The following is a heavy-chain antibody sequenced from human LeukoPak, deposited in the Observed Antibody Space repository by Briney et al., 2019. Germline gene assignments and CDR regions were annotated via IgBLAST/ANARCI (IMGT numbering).Heavy chain of an antibody. Sequence: GGTLRLSCAASGFTFSSYGMHWVRQAPGKGLEWVAFIRSDGINKYHADSVKGRFTISRDNSKNTLYLQMNSLRAEDTAVYYCAKLGKTENHYGSGRFSYYYYMDVWGKGTTVTISS. CDR3: AKLGKTENHYGSGRFSYYYYMDV. D-gene: IGHD3-10*01. CDR1: GFTFSSYG. J-gene: IGHJ6*03. V-gene: IGHV3-30*02. CDR2: IRSDGINK.